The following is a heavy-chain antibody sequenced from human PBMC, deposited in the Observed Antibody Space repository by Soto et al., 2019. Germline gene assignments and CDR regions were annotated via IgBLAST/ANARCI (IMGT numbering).Heavy chain of an antibody. D-gene: IGHD2-15*01. CDR3: AGGRRVVAYYYYYMDV. J-gene: IGHJ6*03. CDR1: GYPFTSYD. CDR2: MNPNSGNT. V-gene: IGHV1-8*01. Sequence: ASLKVSCKASGYPFTSYDMNWVRQATGQGLEWMGWMNPNSGNTGYAQKFQGRVTMTRNTSISTAYMELSSLRSEDTAVYFCAGGRRVVAYYYYYMDVWGKGTTVTGS.